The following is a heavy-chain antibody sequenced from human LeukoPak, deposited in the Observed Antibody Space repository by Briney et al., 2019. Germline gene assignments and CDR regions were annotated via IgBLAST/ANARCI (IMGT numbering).Heavy chain of an antibody. Sequence: ASVKVSCKASGYTFTSYDINWVRQATGQGLEWMGWMNPNSGNTGYAQKFQGRVTITRNTSISTAYMELSSLRSEDTAVYYCARGTRRYCSSTSCFNIWGQGTMVTVSS. V-gene: IGHV1-8*03. CDR3: ARGTRRYCSSTSCFNI. CDR1: GYTFTSYD. J-gene: IGHJ3*02. D-gene: IGHD2-2*01. CDR2: MNPNSGNT.